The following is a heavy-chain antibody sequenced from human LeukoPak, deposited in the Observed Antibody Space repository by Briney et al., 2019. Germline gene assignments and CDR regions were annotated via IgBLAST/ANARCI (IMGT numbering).Heavy chain of an antibody. CDR1: GGSISSSSYY. CDR2: IYYSGST. V-gene: IGHV4-39*07. CDR3: ARDYYDSSGYYANKNWFDP. D-gene: IGHD3-22*01. Sequence: SETLSLTCTVSGGSISSSSYYWGWIRQPPGKGLEWIRSIYYSGSTYYNPSLKSRVTISVDTSKNQFSLKLSSVTAADTAVYYCARDYYDSSGYYANKNWFDPWGQGTLVTVSS. J-gene: IGHJ5*02.